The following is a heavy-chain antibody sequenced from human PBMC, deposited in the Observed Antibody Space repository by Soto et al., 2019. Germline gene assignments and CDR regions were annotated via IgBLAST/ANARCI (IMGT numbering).Heavy chain of an antibody. J-gene: IGHJ4*02. D-gene: IGHD3-10*01. Sequence: SDTLSLTCTVHGASITSLYWSWIGQTPGKELEWIGYIYYSGSTNFNPSLKSRVTISVDTSKNQFSLKLSSVTAADTAVYYCARGLRYGSGSYYRFGHYFDYWGQGTLVTVS. CDR1: GASITSLY. CDR2: IYYSGST. CDR3: ARGLRYGSGSYYRFGHYFDY. V-gene: IGHV4-59*11.